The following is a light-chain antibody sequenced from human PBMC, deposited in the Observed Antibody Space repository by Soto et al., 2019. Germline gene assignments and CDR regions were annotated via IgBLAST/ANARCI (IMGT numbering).Light chain of an antibody. Sequence: EIVLTQSPGTLSLSPGERATLSCRASQSVSSSYLAWYQQRPGQAPRLLIYVASNRATGTPDRFSGSGSGTDFTLTISRLEPEDFAVYYCLQYGSSPITFGQGTRLEIK. CDR1: QSVSSSY. V-gene: IGKV3-20*01. CDR3: LQYGSSPIT. CDR2: VAS. J-gene: IGKJ5*01.